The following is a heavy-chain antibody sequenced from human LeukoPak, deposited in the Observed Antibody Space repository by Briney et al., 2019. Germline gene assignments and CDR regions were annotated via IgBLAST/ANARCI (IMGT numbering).Heavy chain of an antibody. J-gene: IGHJ4*02. CDR3: ARGREYCSSTSCYDLDY. CDR1: GYTFTSYG. CDR2: MNPNSGNT. V-gene: IGHV1-8*02. Sequence: ASVKVSCKASGYTFTSYGISWVRQAPGQGLEWMGWMNPNSGNTGYAQKFQGRVTMTRNTSISTAYMELSSLRSEDTAVYYCARGREYCSSTSCYDLDYWGQGTLVTVSS. D-gene: IGHD2-2*01.